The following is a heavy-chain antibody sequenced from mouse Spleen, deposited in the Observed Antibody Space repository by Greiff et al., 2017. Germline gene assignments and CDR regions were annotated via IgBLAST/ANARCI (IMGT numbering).Heavy chain of an antibody. CDR2: ISSGSSTI. V-gene: IGHV5-17*01. CDR1: GFTFSDYG. Sequence: EVMLVESGGGLVKPGGSLKLSCAASGFTFSDYGMHWVRQAPEKGLEWVAYISSGSSTIYYADTVKGRFTISRDNAKNTLFLQMTSLRSEDTAMYYCARPGGYGFAYWGQGTLVTVSA. CDR3: ARPGGYGFAY. J-gene: IGHJ3*01. D-gene: IGHD2-2*01.